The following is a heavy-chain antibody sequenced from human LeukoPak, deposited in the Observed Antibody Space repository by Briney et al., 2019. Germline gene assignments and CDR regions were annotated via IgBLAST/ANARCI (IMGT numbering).Heavy chain of an antibody. D-gene: IGHD2-2*01. J-gene: IGHJ4*02. Sequence: PGGSLRLSCAASGFTFSPYAMNWVRQAPGKGLEWVSYINDESSDIHYAGSVRGRFTISRDDARQTLYLQLSSLRVEDTAVYYCARDTFQPGLIDSWGQGTLVTVSS. CDR2: INDESSDI. CDR3: ARDTFQPGLIDS. V-gene: IGHV3-21*05. CDR1: GFTFSPYA.